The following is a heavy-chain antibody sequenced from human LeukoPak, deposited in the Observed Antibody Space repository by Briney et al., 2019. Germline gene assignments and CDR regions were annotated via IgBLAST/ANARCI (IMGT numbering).Heavy chain of an antibody. V-gene: IGHV4-38-2*02. Sequence: SETLSLTCTVSGNSISSSYYWGWIRQPPGKGLEWIGSIYNRGTNHYNPSLKSRVTISVDTSKNHFSLKLSSVTAADTAVYYCARPAAAGTRGFDYWGQGTLVTVSS. D-gene: IGHD6-13*01. CDR3: ARPAAAGTRGFDY. CDR1: GNSISSSYY. J-gene: IGHJ4*02. CDR2: IYNRGTN.